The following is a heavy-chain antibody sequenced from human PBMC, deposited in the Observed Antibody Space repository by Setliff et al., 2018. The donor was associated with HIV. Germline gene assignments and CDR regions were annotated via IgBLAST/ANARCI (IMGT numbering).Heavy chain of an antibody. J-gene: IGHJ4*02. Sequence: PSETLSLTCSVSGGSIEFSSYYWGWIRQPPGKGLEWIGSVYYSGSTYYNPSLKSRLTISVDTSKNQFSLKLSSVTAADTAVYYCASTYYYDSSGYYLSPWGQGTLVTVSS. CDR2: VYYSGST. D-gene: IGHD3-22*01. CDR1: GGSIEFSSYY. V-gene: IGHV4-39*07. CDR3: ASTYYYDSSGYYLSP.